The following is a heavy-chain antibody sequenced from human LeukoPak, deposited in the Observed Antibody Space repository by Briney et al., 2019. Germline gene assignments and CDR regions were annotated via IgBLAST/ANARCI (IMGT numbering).Heavy chain of an antibody. CDR1: GFTFSDYY. CDR3: ARRSSWGKNYFDY. D-gene: IGHD6-13*01. Sequence: PGGSLRLSCAASGFTFSDYYMSWIRQAPGKGLEWVSYISSSGSPIYYADSVKGRFTISRDNAKNSLYLQMNSLRAEDTALYHCARRSSWGKNYFDYWAQGTLVTVSS. J-gene: IGHJ4*02. CDR2: ISSSGSPI. V-gene: IGHV3-11*01.